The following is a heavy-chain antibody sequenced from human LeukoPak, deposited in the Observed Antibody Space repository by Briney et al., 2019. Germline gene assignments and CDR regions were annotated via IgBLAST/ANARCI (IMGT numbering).Heavy chain of an antibody. D-gene: IGHD3-10*01. CDR2: ISSGSSYI. V-gene: IGHV3-21*01. J-gene: IGHJ3*02. CDR1: GFTFSSYS. Sequence: GGSLRLSCAASGFTFSSYSMNWVRQAPGKGLEWVSSISSGSSYIYYADSVKGRFTISRDNAKNSLYLQMNSLRAEDTAVYYCARDASYYGLGSYGAFDIWGQGTMVTVSS. CDR3: ARDASYYGLGSYGAFDI.